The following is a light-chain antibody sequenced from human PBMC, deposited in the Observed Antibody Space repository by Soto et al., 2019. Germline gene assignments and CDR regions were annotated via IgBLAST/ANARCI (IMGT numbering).Light chain of an antibody. Sequence: DIQMTQSPSSLSASVGDRVTITCQASHDIGTFLNWFQQKPGKAPNLLIYDASNLEAGVPSRFSGGGFGTDFTLTIGSLQPEDVATYYCQQYHKLPPITFGPGTRVEI. CDR3: QQYHKLPPIT. CDR2: DAS. V-gene: IGKV1-33*01. J-gene: IGKJ3*01. CDR1: HDIGTF.